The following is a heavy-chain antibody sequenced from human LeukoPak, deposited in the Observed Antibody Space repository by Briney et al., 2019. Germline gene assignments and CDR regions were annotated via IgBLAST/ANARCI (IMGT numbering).Heavy chain of an antibody. CDR2: IYSGGST. CDR3: ARCRGGRLYYYYYMDV. Sequence: GGSLRLSCAASGFTVSSNYMSWVRQAPGKGLEWVSVIYSGGSTYYADSVKGRFTISRDNSKNTLYLQMNSLRAEDTAVYYCARCRGGRLYYYYYMDVWGKGTTVTVSS. J-gene: IGHJ6*03. V-gene: IGHV3-53*01. CDR1: GFTVSSNY. D-gene: IGHD3-10*01.